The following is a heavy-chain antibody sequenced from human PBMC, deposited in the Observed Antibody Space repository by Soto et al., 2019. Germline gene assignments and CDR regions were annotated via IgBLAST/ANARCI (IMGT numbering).Heavy chain of an antibody. V-gene: IGHV4-30-2*01. D-gene: IGHD2-2*01. Sequence: PSETLSLTCAVSGGSISSGGYSWSWIRQPPGKGLEWIGYIYHSGSTYYNPSLKSRVTISVDRSKNQFSLKLSSVTAADTAVYYCARFFMGAIVLVPAASGWFDPWGQGTLVTVSS. CDR1: GGSISSGGYS. CDR2: IYHSGST. J-gene: IGHJ5*02. CDR3: ARFFMGAIVLVPAASGWFDP.